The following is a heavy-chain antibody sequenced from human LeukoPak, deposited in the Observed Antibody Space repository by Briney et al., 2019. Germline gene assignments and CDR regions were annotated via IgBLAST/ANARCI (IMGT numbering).Heavy chain of an antibody. CDR1: GFTFSSYG. J-gene: IGHJ4*02. CDR3: ARETGGGNFDY. D-gene: IGHD3-16*01. V-gene: IGHV3-30*03. Sequence: PGGSLRLSCAASGFTFSSYGMHWVRQAPGKGLEWVAVISYDGSNKYYADSVKGRFTISRDNSKNTLYLQMNSLRAEDTAVYYCARETGGGNFDYWGQGTLVTVSS. CDR2: ISYDGSNK.